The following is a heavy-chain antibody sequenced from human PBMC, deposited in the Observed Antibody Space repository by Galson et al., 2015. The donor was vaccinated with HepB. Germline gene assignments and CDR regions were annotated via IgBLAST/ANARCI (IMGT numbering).Heavy chain of an antibody. D-gene: IGHD6-13*01. V-gene: IGHV3-23*01. Sequence: KGLEWVSAISGSGGSTYYADSVKGRFTISRDNSKNTLYLQMNSLRAEDTAVYYCAKDLRSRRQLVDYYYYGMDVWGQGTTVTVSS. CDR2: ISGSGGST. J-gene: IGHJ6*02. CDR3: AKDLRSRRQLVDYYYYGMDV.